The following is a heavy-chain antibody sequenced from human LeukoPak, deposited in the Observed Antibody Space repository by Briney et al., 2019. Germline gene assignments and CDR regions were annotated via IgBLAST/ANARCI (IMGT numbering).Heavy chain of an antibody. D-gene: IGHD5-18*01. Sequence: SETLSLTCAVYGGSFSGYYWSWIRQPPGKGLEWIGEINHSGSTNYNPSLKSRVTISVDTSRNQFSLKLSSVTAADTAVYYCARVGYSYGYDYWGQGTLVTVSS. CDR3: ARVGYSYGYDY. J-gene: IGHJ4*02. V-gene: IGHV4-34*01. CDR1: GGSFSGYY. CDR2: INHSGST.